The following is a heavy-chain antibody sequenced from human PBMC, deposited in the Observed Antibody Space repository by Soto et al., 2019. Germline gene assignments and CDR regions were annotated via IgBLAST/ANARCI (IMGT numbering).Heavy chain of an antibody. V-gene: IGHV4-31*03. Sequence: KPWETLSLTCTVSGGSISSDANFWSWIRPHPGRDLESIGYISYTGRTYYTPSLNSRLTISLDTSKNLFSLRLSAVTAADTADYFCARGSFSRSASWFDPWGQGTLVTVSS. J-gene: IGHJ5*02. CDR1: GGSISSDANF. D-gene: IGHD1-26*01. CDR3: ARGSFSRSASWFDP. CDR2: ISYTGRT.